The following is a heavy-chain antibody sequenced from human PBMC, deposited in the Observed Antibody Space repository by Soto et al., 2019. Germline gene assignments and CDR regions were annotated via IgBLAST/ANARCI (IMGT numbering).Heavy chain of an antibody. CDR3: ARSFAAAAGRYYYGMDV. J-gene: IGHJ6*02. Sequence: PGESLKISCKGSGYSFTSYWIGWVRQIPGKGLEWMGIIYPGDSDTRYSPSFQGQVTISADKSISTAYLQWSSLKASDTAMYYCARSFAAAAGRYYYGMDVWGQGTTVTVSS. CDR1: GYSFTSYW. V-gene: IGHV5-51*01. D-gene: IGHD6-13*01. CDR2: IYPGDSDT.